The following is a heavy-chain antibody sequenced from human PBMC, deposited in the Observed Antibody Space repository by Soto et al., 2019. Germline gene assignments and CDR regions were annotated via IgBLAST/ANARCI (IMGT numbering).Heavy chain of an antibody. D-gene: IGHD3-22*01. J-gene: IGHJ4*02. V-gene: IGHV3-30*18. Sequence: GGSLRLSCAASGFTFSSYGMHWVRQAPGKGLEWVAVISYDGSNKYYADSVKGRFTISRDNSKNTLYLQMNSLRAEDTAVYYCAKDQGQDSSGSLGIDYWGRGTLVTVSS. CDR1: GFTFSSYG. CDR3: AKDQGQDSSGSLGIDY. CDR2: ISYDGSNK.